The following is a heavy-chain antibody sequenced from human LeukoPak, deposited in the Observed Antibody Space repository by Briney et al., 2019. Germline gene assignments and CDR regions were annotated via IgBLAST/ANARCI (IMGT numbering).Heavy chain of an antibody. J-gene: IGHJ4*02. CDR3: ARDRDSSSHFDY. V-gene: IGHV4-31*03. CDR1: GGSVSRGVYY. CDR2: IYYSGST. Sequence: SETLSLTCTVSGGSVSRGVYYWSWIRQHPGKGLEWIGYIYYSGSTYYNPSLKSRVTISVDTSKNQFSLKLSSVTAADTAVYYCARDRDSSSHFDYWGQGTLVTVSS. D-gene: IGHD6-13*01.